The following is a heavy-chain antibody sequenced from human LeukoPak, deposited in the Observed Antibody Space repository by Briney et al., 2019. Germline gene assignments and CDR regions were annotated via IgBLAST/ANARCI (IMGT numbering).Heavy chain of an antibody. CDR2: IVSDGSST. V-gene: IGHV3-74*01. Sequence: GGSLRLSCAASGFTFSRYWMHWVRQAPGKGLVWVSRIVSDGSSTSNADSVKGRFTISRDNAKNTLYLQMNSLRAEGTAVYYCARGTGLIDYWGQGTLVTVSS. J-gene: IGHJ4*02. D-gene: IGHD2-8*02. CDR1: GFTFSRYW. CDR3: ARGTGLIDY.